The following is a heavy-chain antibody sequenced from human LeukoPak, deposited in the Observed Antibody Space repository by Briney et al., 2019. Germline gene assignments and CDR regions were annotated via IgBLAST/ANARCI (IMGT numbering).Heavy chain of an antibody. CDR3: ARGEYD. V-gene: IGHV3-48*02. CDR1: GFTFSSYA. Sequence: GGSLRLSCAASGFTFSSYAMHWVRQAPGKGLEWISHISAGGSTMYYADSVKGRFTISRDNAKNALYLQVGSLRDEDTAVYYCARGEYDWGQGTLVTVSS. J-gene: IGHJ4*02. CDR2: ISAGGSTM. D-gene: IGHD3-10*01.